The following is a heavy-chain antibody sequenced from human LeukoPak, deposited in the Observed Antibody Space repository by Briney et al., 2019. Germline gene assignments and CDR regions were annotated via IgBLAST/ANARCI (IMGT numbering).Heavy chain of an antibody. J-gene: IGHJ5*02. CDR2: INPSGSST. Sequence: ASVNVSCKASGYAFTRHYIHWVRQAPGQGLEWMGLINPSGSSTIYTQKFQGRVTMTRDMSTSTDYMELSSLRSEDTAVYYCARDNSVGDYAWWFDPWGQGTLVTVSS. CDR3: ARDNSVGDYAWWFDP. V-gene: IGHV1-46*01. CDR1: GYAFTRHY. D-gene: IGHD1-26*01.